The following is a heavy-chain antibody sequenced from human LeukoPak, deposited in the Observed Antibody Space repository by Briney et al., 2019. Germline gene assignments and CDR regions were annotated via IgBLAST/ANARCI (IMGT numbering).Heavy chain of an antibody. V-gene: IGHV4-38-2*02. D-gene: IGHD3-9*01. Sequence: PSQTLSLTCTVSNYSISSGYYWGWIRQPPGKGLEWIGSIYHSDITYYNPSLKSRVSISVDTSKNQISLKLSSVTAADTAVYYCARGTMYYDISNWFDPWGQGTLVTVSS. CDR1: NYSISSGYY. J-gene: IGHJ5*02. CDR3: ARGTMYYDISNWFDP. CDR2: IYHSDIT.